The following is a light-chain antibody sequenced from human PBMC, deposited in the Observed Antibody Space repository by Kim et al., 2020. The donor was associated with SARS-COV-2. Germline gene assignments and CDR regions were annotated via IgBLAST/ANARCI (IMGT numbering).Light chain of an antibody. V-gene: IGLV1-51*01. CDR2: DNN. J-gene: IGLJ3*02. CDR3: GTWDNGLSAGV. Sequence: QSVLTQPPSVSAAPGQKVTISCSGSSSNIGNNYVSWYQQLPGTAPKLLIYDNNKRPSGIPDRFSGSKSGTSATLGITGLQTGDEVDYYCGTWDNGLSAGVFGGGTQLTVL. CDR1: SSNIGNNY.